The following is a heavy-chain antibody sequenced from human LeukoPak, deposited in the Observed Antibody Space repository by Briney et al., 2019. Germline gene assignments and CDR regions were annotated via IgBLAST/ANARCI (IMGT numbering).Heavy chain of an antibody. V-gene: IGHV3-74*01. J-gene: IGHJ4*02. CDR2: INPDGSNT. D-gene: IGHD3-10*01. CDR3: AKDLHYGSADY. CDR1: GVTFSNYW. Sequence: GGSLRHSCAASGVTFSNYWRHWVRQDPGKGLVWVSYINPDGSNTNYADSVKGRFTISRDNAKNALYLQMNSLRAEDTAVYYCAKDLHYGSADYWGQGTLVTVSS.